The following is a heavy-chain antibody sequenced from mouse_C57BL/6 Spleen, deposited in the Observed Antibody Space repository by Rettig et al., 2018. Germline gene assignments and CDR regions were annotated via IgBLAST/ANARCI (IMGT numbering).Heavy chain of an antibody. V-gene: IGHV1-54*01. CDR3: ARDDYGFDY. CDR2: INPGSGGT. Sequence: IGVINPGSGGTNYNEKFKGKATLTADKSSSTAYMQLSSLTSEDSAVYFCARDDYGFDYWGQGTTLTVSS. J-gene: IGHJ2*01. D-gene: IGHD2-4*01.